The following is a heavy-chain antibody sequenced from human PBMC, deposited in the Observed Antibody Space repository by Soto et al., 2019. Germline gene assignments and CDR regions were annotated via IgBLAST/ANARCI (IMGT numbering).Heavy chain of an antibody. CDR1: GDTFTTYD. Sequence: GASGKVSCKASGDTFTTYDINWLRQATGHGLEWMGWINPNSGNIGYAQRFQGRVTMTRDTAIRTAYMEVSSLRSDDTAVYYCARGRASGSYYLLDYWGQGTLVTVSS. CDR3: ARGRASGSYYLLDY. J-gene: IGHJ4*02. CDR2: INPNSGNI. D-gene: IGHD3-10*01. V-gene: IGHV1-8*01.